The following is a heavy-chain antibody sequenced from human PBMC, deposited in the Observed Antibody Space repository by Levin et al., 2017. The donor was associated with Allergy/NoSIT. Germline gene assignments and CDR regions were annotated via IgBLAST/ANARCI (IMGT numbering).Heavy chain of an antibody. Sequence: GGSLRLSCAASGFTVSSNYMSWVRQAPGKGLEWVSVIYSGGSTYYADSVKGRFTISRDNSKNTLYLQMNSLRAEDTAVYYCARDSYDSSGYYPLGYYWGQGTLVTVSS. D-gene: IGHD3-22*01. CDR1: GFTVSSNY. J-gene: IGHJ4*02. CDR3: ARDSYDSSGYYPLGYY. CDR2: IYSGGST. V-gene: IGHV3-53*01.